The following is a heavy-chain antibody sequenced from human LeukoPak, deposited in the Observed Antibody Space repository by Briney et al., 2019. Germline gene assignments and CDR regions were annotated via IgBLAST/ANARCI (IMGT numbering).Heavy chain of an antibody. CDR3: ARPPGFSTSFWD. Sequence: PSETLSLTCTVSGGSISGTSYYWGWIRQPPGKGLEWIGSIHYSGRTYYKPSLKSRVTISVDTSKNQFSLKLTSVTSADTAVYYCARPPGFSTSFWDWGQGTLVTVSS. J-gene: IGHJ4*02. V-gene: IGHV4-39*01. D-gene: IGHD2-2*01. CDR2: IHYSGRT. CDR1: GGSISGTSYY.